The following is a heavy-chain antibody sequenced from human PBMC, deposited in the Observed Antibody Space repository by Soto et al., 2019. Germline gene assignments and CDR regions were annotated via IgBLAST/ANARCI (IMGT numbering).Heavy chain of an antibody. D-gene: IGHD6-19*01. V-gene: IGHV1-18*01. CDR2: TSAYKGNT. Sequence: QVQLVQSGAEVKKPGASVKVSCKASGYTFTSYGISWVRQAPGQGLEWMGWTSAYKGNTNYAQKLQGRVTMTTDTSTSTAYMVLRSLRSDDTAVYYCARRQWLVGGYYYGMDAWGQGTTVTVSS. CDR1: GYTFTSYG. J-gene: IGHJ6*02. CDR3: ARRQWLVGGYYYGMDA.